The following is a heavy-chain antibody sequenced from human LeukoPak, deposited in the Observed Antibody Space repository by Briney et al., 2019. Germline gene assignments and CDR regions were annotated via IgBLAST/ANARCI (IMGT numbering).Heavy chain of an antibody. CDR2: IRYDGSNK. V-gene: IGHV3-30*02. CDR3: ARDSSPADIVVVPAAIVSWFDP. D-gene: IGHD2-2*02. Sequence: GGSLRLSCAASGFTFSSYGMHWVRQAPGKGLEWVAFIRYDGSNKYYADSVKGRFTISRDNAKNSLYLQMNSLRAEDTAVYYCARDSSPADIVVVPAAIVSWFDPWGQGTLVTVSS. J-gene: IGHJ5*02. CDR1: GFTFSSYG.